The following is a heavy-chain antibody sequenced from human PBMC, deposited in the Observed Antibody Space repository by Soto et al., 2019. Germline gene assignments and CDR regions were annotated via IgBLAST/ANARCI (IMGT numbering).Heavy chain of an antibody. CDR1: DYSFSCYW. J-gene: IGHJ3*02. CDR2: MYPDDSDI. Sequence: PGESLKLSCKASDYSFSCYWSGCVRQMPGKGLEWMAIMYPDDSDIRYSPSFEAHVTISADKSTSTAFLQWSSLKASDTAMYYCATAYVYDFENSNYYRDAFDIWGQGTLVTVSS. V-gene: IGHV5-51*01. D-gene: IGHD3-22*01. CDR3: ATAYVYDFENSNYYRDAFDI.